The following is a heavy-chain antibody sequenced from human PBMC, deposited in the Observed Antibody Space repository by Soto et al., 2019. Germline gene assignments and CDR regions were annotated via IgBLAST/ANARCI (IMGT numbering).Heavy chain of an antibody. J-gene: IGHJ3*02. Sequence: GGSLRLSCAASGFTFSSYSMNWVRQAPGKGLEWVSYISSSSSTIYYADSVKGRFTISRDNAKNSLYLQMNSLRDEDTAVYYCASYSSGWYSGAFDIWGQGTMVTVSS. CDR1: GFTFSSYS. V-gene: IGHV3-48*02. D-gene: IGHD6-19*01. CDR2: ISSSSSTI. CDR3: ASYSSGWYSGAFDI.